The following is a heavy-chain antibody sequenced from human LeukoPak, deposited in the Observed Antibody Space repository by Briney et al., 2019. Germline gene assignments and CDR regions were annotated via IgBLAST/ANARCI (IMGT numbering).Heavy chain of an antibody. D-gene: IGHD6-6*01. Sequence: GGSLRLSCTGSGFNFSTYWMHWVRQAPGKGLEWVSSISSSSSYIYYADSVKGRFTISRDNAKNSLYLQMNSLRAEDTAVYYCAREGAARSAFDYWGQGTLVTVSS. V-gene: IGHV3-21*01. CDR3: AREGAARSAFDY. CDR1: GFNFSTYW. J-gene: IGHJ4*02. CDR2: ISSSSSYI.